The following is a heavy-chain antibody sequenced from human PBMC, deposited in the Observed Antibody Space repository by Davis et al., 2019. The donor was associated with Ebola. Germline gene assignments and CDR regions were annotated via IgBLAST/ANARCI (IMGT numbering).Heavy chain of an antibody. CDR1: GFAFTVSG. V-gene: IGHV3-30*02. D-gene: IGHD6-6*01. CDR2: IRYDGSDT. J-gene: IGHJ4*02. CDR3: TKDGPSSSSDY. Sequence: GALRLSCAAPGFAFTVSGMHRVRQAPGKGLEWLTFIRYDGSDTIYADSVKGRITISRDNSKNTVYHQMNSLRGDDTAIYYCTKDGPSSSSDYWGQGALVTVSS.